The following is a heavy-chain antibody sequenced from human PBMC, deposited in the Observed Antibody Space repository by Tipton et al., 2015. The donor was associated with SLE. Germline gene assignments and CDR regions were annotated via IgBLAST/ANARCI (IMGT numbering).Heavy chain of an antibody. CDR2: IYYTGST. V-gene: IGHV4-59*01. D-gene: IGHD3/OR15-3a*01. CDR1: GGSISSYY. J-gene: IGHJ4*02. Sequence: TLSLTCTVSGGSISSYYWSWIRQPPGKGLEWIGYIYYTGSTNYNPSLKSRVTISVDTSKNQFSLKLSSVTAADTAVYYCARDPPPNWDWPFDSWGQGPLVTVSS. CDR3: ARDPPPNWDWPFDS.